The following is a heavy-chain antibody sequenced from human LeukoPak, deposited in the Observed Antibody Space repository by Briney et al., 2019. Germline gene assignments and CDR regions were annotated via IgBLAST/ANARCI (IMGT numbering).Heavy chain of an antibody. CDR3: AKADRGYSYGTPFDY. CDR2: ISYDGSNK. D-gene: IGHD5-18*01. CDR1: GFTFSSYD. V-gene: IGHV3-30*18. J-gene: IGHJ4*02. Sequence: GGSLRLSCAASGFTFSSYDMHWVRQAPGKGLEWVAVISYDGSNKYYADSVKGRFTISRDNYKNTLYLQMNSLRAEDTAVYYCAKADRGYSYGTPFDYWGQGTLVTVSS.